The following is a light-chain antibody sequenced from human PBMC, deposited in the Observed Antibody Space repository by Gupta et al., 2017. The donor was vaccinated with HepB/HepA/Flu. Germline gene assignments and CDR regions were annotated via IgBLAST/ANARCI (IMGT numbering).Light chain of an antibody. CDR1: QTISNY. CDR3: QQRDNSPFT. V-gene: IGKV1-39*01. CDR2: AAS. Sequence: IQMTQSPSSLSASVGDRVTITCRASQTISNYLIWYQQKPGKAPKLLIYAASSLQSGVPSTFSGSGSGTDFTLTISRLQPEDFATYYCQQRDNSPFTFGRGTKVEIK. J-gene: IGKJ4*01.